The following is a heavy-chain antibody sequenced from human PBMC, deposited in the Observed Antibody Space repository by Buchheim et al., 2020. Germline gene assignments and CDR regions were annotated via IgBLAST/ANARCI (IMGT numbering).Heavy chain of an antibody. V-gene: IGHV4-61*02. CDR3: ARGVTGPGAAYYYGMDV. CDR1: GDSISSTSHS. Sequence: QVQLQESGPGLVKPSQTLSLTCTVSGDSISSTSHSWNWIRQPAGKGLEWIGRVYTTGSPNYNPSLKSRVGISLETSQNQFSLWLSSVTAADTAVYYCARGVTGPGAAYYYGMDVWAKGP. J-gene: IGHJ6*02. CDR2: VYTTGSP. D-gene: IGHD3-9*01.